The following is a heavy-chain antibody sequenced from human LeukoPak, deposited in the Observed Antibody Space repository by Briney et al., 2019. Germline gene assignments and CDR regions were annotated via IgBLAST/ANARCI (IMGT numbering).Heavy chain of an antibody. CDR3: ARGQGGNYYLNYFDY. Sequence: SETLSLTCTVSGGSISSYYWSWIRQPPGKGLEWIGYIYYSGSTTYNPSLKSRVTISVDTSRDQFSLKLTSVSAADTAVYYCARGQGGNYYLNYFDYWGQGALVTVSS. V-gene: IGHV4-59*01. D-gene: IGHD1-26*01. J-gene: IGHJ4*02. CDR1: GGSISSYY. CDR2: IYYSGST.